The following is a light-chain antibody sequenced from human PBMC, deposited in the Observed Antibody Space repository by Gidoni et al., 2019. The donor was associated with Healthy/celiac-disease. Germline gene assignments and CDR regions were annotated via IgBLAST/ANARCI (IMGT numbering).Light chain of an antibody. CDR2: AAS. J-gene: IGKJ4*01. CDR1: QSISSY. V-gene: IGKV1-39*01. Sequence: DIQMTQSPSSLSASVGDRVTITCRASQSISSYLNWYQQKPGKAPKLLIYAASSLQSGVPSRFSVSGSGTDFTLTIISLQPEDFATYYCQQSYSTPPLTFGGGTKVEIK. CDR3: QQSYSTPPLT.